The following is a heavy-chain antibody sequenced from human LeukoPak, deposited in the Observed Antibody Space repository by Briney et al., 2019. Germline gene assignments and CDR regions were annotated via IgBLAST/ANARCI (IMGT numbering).Heavy chain of an antibody. CDR2: ISSSSSYI. CDR1: GFTFSSYS. V-gene: IGHV3-21*01. CDR3: ARDWGLQFDY. D-gene: IGHD3-16*01. Sequence: GGSLRLSCAASGFTFSSYSMNWVRQAPGKGLEWVSSISSSSSYIYYADSVKGRFTISRENSNNSLYLQMNSLRAEDTAVYYCARDWGLQFDYWGQGTLVTVSS. J-gene: IGHJ4*02.